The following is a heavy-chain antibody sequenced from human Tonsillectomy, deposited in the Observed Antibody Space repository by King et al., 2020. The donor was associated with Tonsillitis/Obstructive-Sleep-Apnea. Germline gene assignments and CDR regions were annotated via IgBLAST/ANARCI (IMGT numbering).Heavy chain of an antibody. D-gene: IGHD4-23*01. J-gene: IGHJ4*02. Sequence: VQLVESGGGLVKPGGSLRLSCAASGLTFRCYSMNWVRHAPGRGLEWGSSISSSRRYMYYADSVKGRFTIPRDNAKNSLYLQMDSLRAEDTAVYYCARGGAAVVSGVDYWGQGALVTVSS. V-gene: IGHV3-21*01. CDR1: GLTFRCYS. CDR3: ARGGAAVVSGVDY. CDR2: ISSSRRYM.